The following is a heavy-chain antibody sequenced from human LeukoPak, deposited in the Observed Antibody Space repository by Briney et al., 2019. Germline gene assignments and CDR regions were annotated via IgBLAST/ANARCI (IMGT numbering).Heavy chain of an antibody. D-gene: IGHD6-13*01. CDR2: ISSSSSYI. CDR3: ARDQSTGYSSSWYGGYYFDY. Sequence: PGGSLRLSCASSGFTFSSYSMNWVRQAPGKGLEWVSSISSSSSYIYYADSVKGRFTISRDNAKNSLYLQMSSLRAEDTAVYYCARDQSTGYSSSWYGGYYFDYWGQGTLVTVSS. V-gene: IGHV3-21*01. CDR1: GFTFSSYS. J-gene: IGHJ4*02.